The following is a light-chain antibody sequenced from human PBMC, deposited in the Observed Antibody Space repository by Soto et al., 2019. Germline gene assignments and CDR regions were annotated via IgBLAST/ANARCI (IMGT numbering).Light chain of an antibody. V-gene: IGKV3-20*01. CDR3: QQYGSSPSWT. J-gene: IGKJ1*01. CDR2: GAS. Sequence: EIVMTQSPATLSVSPGERATLSCRASQSVSSSYLAWYQQKPGQAPRLLIYGASSRATVIPDRFTGSGSGTHFTLTLSRLEPEDFAVYYCQQYGSSPSWTFGQGTKVDI. CDR1: QSVSSSY.